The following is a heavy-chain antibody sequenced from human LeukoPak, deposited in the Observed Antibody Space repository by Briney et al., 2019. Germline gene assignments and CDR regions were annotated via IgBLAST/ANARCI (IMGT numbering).Heavy chain of an antibody. CDR2: INPNSGGT. CDR1: GYTFTGYY. Sequence: VASVKVSCKASGYTFTGYYMHWVRQAPGQGLEWMGWINPNSGGTNYAQKFQGRVTMTRDTSISTAYMELSRLRSDDTAVYYCARDPVSGMTTVVTDAFDIWGQGTMVTVSS. D-gene: IGHD4-23*01. V-gene: IGHV1-2*02. CDR3: ARDPVSGMTTVVTDAFDI. J-gene: IGHJ3*02.